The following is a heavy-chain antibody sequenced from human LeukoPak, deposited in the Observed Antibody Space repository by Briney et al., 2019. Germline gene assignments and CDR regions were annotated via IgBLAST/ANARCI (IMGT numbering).Heavy chain of an antibody. D-gene: IGHD5-12*01. CDR3: ASGYDYRRNPYYFDY. Sequence: GASVKVSCKASGYTFTSYGISWVRQAPGQGLEWMGWISAYNGNTNYAQKLQGRVTMTTDTYTSTAYMELRSLRSDDTAVYYCASGYDYRRNPYYFDYWGQGALVTVSS. CDR1: GYTFTSYG. J-gene: IGHJ4*02. V-gene: IGHV1-18*01. CDR2: ISAYNGNT.